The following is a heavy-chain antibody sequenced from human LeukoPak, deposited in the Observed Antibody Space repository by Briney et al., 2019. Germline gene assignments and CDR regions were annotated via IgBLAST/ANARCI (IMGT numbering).Heavy chain of an antibody. CDR3: ARLQYGSGSYYAFDI. V-gene: IGHV4-4*07. J-gene: IGHJ3*02. Sequence: SETLSLTCTVSGGSISSYYWGWIQQPAGKGLEWIGRIYTSGSTNYNPSLKSRVTMSVDTSKNQFSLKLSSVTAADTAVYYCARLQYGSGSYYAFDIWGQGTMVTVSS. D-gene: IGHD3-10*01. CDR2: IYTSGST. CDR1: GGSISSYY.